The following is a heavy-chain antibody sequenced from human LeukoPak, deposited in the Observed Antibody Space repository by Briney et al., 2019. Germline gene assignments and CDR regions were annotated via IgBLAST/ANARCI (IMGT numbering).Heavy chain of an antibody. V-gene: IGHV4-39*01. CDR3: VLTGYSTDNYYFDY. D-gene: IGHD3/OR15-3a*01. CDR2: IYYSGST. J-gene: IGHJ4*02. CDR1: GGSISSSSYY. Sequence: SETLSLTCTVSGGSISSSSYYWGWIRQPPGKGLEWIGSIYYSGSTYYNPSLKSRVTISVDTSKNQFSLKLSSVTAADTAVYYCVLTGYSTDNYYFDYWGQGTLVTVSS.